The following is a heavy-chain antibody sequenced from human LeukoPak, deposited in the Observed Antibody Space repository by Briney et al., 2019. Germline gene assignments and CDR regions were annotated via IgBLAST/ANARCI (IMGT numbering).Heavy chain of an antibody. CDR3: ARIGAASYYYSYMDI. V-gene: IGHV3-21*01. J-gene: IGHJ6*03. D-gene: IGHD6-13*01. Sequence: GGSLRLSCAASGFTFSSYSMNWVRQAPGKGLEWVSSISSTTNYIYYSDSLKGRFTVSRDNAKNSLYLQMNSLRAEDTAVYYCARIGAASYYYSYMDIWGKGTTVTVSS. CDR2: ISSTTNYI. CDR1: GFTFSSYS.